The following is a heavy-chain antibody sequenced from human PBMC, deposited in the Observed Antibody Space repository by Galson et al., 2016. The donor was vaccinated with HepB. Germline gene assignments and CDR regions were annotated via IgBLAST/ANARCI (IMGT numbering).Heavy chain of an antibody. D-gene: IGHD2-15*01. Sequence: SETLSLTCTVSGASLNRNAYYWDWIRQPPGKGLEWIGTIYYSGNTYYNPSLKSRVTISADTSKNQFSLKLSSVTAADTAVYYCARHRTYGDSPAAFEIWGQGTMVTVSS. V-gene: IGHV4-39*01. CDR1: GASLNRNAYY. CDR3: ARHRTYGDSPAAFEI. J-gene: IGHJ3*02. CDR2: IYYSGNT.